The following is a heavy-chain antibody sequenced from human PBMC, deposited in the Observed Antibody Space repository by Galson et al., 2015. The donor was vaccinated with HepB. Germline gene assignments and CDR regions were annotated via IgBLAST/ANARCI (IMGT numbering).Heavy chain of an antibody. V-gene: IGHV3-30-3*01. D-gene: IGHD3-16*01. Sequence: SLRLSCAASGFTFSSYAMHWVRQAPGKGLEWVAVISYDGSNKYYADSVKGRFTISRDNSKNTLYLQMNSLRAEDTAVYYCARDGVDGFDYWGQGTLVTVSS. CDR3: ARDGVDGFDY. CDR2: ISYDGSNK. CDR1: GFTFSSYA. J-gene: IGHJ4*02.